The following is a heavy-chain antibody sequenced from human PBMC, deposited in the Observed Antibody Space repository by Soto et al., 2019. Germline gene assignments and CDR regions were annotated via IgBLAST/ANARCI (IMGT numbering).Heavy chain of an antibody. J-gene: IGHJ4*02. D-gene: IGHD5-12*01. CDR3: AKDPLRGYRGYHFDY. Sequence: EVQLVESGGGLVQPGRSLRLSCAASGFTFDDYAMHWVRQAPGKGLEWVSGISWNSGSIGYADSVKGRFTISRDNAKNSLYLQMNSLRAEDTALYYCAKDPLRGYRGYHFDYWGQGTLVTVSS. CDR1: GFTFDDYA. CDR2: ISWNSGSI. V-gene: IGHV3-9*01.